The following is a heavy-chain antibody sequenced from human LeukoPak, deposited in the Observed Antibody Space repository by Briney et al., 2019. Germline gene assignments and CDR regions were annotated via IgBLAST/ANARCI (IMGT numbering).Heavy chain of an antibody. CDR1: GFTFSRYA. Sequence: GRSLSLSCAASGFTFSRYAMHWVRQAPGKGLEWVAVISYDGSNKYYADSVKGRFTISRDNSKNTLYLQMNSLRAEDTAVYYCARDNHYYMDVWGKGTTLTVSS. CDR2: ISYDGSNK. V-gene: IGHV3-30*04. J-gene: IGHJ6*03. CDR3: ARDNHYYMDV. D-gene: IGHD1-14*01.